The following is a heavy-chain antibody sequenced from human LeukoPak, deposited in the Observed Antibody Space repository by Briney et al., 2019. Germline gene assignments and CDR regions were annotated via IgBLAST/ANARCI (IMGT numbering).Heavy chain of an antibody. CDR2: ISKDESYI. V-gene: IGHV3-30*04. CDR1: GFTFRTDI. CDR3: VRERDGFDV. J-gene: IGHJ3*01. Sequence: QSGGFLRLSCAASGFTFRTDIMNWVRQAPGKGLEWVAVISKDESYIHYAESVKGRITISRDISTNTLFLQMDSLRVEDTALYYCVRERDGFDVWGQGTTVTVSS.